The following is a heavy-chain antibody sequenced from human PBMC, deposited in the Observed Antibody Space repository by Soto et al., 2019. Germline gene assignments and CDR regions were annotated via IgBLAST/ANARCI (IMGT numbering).Heavy chain of an antibody. CDR2: IVVNSGNT. V-gene: IGHV1-58*01. D-gene: IGHD6-19*01. CDR1: GFTFSHSA. J-gene: IGHJ6*02. CDR3: ADNPRYNSGWYGASTSYYYGMDV. Sequence: QMQLVQSGPEVKKPGTSVKVSCKASGFTFSHSAVQWVRQARGQRLEWIGWIVVNSGNTNFAQKFQERVTITRDMSTHTVYMELSSLRSEDTALYYCADNPRYNSGWYGASTSYYYGMDVWGQGTTVTVPS.